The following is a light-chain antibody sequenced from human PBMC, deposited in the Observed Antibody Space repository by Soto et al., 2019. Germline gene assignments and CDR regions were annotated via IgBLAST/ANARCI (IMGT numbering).Light chain of an antibody. CDR1: QSVSSSS. CDR3: QQYGGSPLVT. CDR2: GAS. J-gene: IGKJ2*01. V-gene: IGKV3-20*01. Sequence: EIVLTQSPGNLSLSPGERATLSCRASQSVSSSSLAWYQQKPGQAPRLLVYGASSRATGIPDRFSGSGSGTDFTLTISRLEPEDFAVYYCQQYGGSPLVTFGQGTKLEIK.